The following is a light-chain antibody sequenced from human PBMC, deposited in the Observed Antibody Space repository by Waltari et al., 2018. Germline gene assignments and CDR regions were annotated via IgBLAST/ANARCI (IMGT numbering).Light chain of an antibody. Sequence: DIVMTQSPDSLAVSLGGRATINCKSSQSVLYSSNNKNYLAWYQQKPGQPPKLLIYWASTRESGVPDRFSGSGSGTDFTLTISSLQAEDVAVYYCQQYYSPWLTFGGGTKVEIK. CDR1: QSVLYSSNNKNY. CDR3: QQYYSPWLT. V-gene: IGKV4-1*01. CDR2: WAS. J-gene: IGKJ4*01.